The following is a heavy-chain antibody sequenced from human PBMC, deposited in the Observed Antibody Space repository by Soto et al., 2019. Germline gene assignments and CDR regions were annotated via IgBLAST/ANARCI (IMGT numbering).Heavy chain of an antibody. CDR3: ARGFRSLRYFDWLLLPYGMDV. J-gene: IGHJ6*02. CDR1: RGTFSRYS. D-gene: IGHD3-9*01. CDR2: IIPIFGTA. V-gene: IGHV1-69*13. Sequence: SVQVSFKASRGTFSRYSISWVRQAPGQGLAWMGGIIPIFGTANYAQKFQGRVTITADESTSTAYMELSSLRSEDTAVYYCARGFRSLRYFDWLLLPYGMDVWGQGTTVTVSS.